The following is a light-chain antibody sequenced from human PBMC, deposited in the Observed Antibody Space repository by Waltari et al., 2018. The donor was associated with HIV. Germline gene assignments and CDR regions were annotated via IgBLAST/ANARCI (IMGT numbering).Light chain of an antibody. CDR3: SSYTSSSTLV. CDR2: EVS. CDR1: STAVGGYNY. V-gene: IGLV2-14*01. J-gene: IGLJ1*01. Sequence: QSALTQPAPVSGSPGQLITLSCTGTSTAVGGYNYVSWYQQHPGKAPKLMIYEVSNRPSGVSNRFSGSKSGNTASLTISGLQAEDEADYYCSSYTSSSTLVFGTGTKVTVL.